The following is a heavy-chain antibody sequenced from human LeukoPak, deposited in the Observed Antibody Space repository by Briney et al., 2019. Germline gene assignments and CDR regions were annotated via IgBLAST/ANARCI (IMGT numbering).Heavy chain of an antibody. CDR2: IYYSGST. Sequence: SQTLSLTCTVSGGSISSGDYYWSWIRQSPGKGLEWIGYIYYSGSTYYNPSLKSRVTISVDTSKNQFSLKLSSVTAADTAVYYCAREVVPAAIFDPWGQGTLVTVSS. CDR1: GGSISSGDYY. CDR3: AREVVPAAIFDP. D-gene: IGHD2-2*01. V-gene: IGHV4-30-4*01. J-gene: IGHJ5*02.